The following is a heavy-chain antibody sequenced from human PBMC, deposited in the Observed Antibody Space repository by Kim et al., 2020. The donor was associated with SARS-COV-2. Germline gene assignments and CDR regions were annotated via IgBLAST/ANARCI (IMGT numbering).Heavy chain of an antibody. Sequence: SETLSLICTVSGASIGSTNFYWGWVRQPAGTGLELIGYLSYGGTTYYNPSLQSRVTVSVDKSNNQVSLKLKSVTAADTALYYCASGSIDFWSGYSYHYFGMDVWGQGTTVTVSS. J-gene: IGHJ6*02. CDR1: GASIGSTNFY. CDR2: LSYGGTT. V-gene: IGHV4-39*01. D-gene: IGHD3-3*01. CDR3: ASGSIDFWSGYSYHYFGMDV.